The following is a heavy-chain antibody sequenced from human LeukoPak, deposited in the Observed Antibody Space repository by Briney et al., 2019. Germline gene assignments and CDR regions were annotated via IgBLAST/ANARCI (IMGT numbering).Heavy chain of an antibody. J-gene: IGHJ5*02. CDR3: AREVYCGGDCYNWFDP. CDR1: GYPISSGYY. Sequence: SETLSLTCAVSGYPISSGYYWGWIRQPPGKGLEWIGSIYHSGSTYYNPSLKSRVTISVDTSRNQFSLKLSSVTAADTAVYYCAREVYCGGDCYNWFDPWGQGTLVTVSS. D-gene: IGHD2-21*01. V-gene: IGHV4-38-2*02. CDR2: IYHSGST.